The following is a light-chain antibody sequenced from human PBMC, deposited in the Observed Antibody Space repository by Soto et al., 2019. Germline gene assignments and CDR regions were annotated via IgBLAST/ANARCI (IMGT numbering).Light chain of an antibody. CDR3: QQYGSSPPWT. CDR1: QTVRNNY. J-gene: IGKJ1*01. V-gene: IGKV3-20*01. Sequence: EIVLTQSPGTLSLSPGERATLSCRASQTVRNNYLAWYQQKPGQAPRLLIYDASSRATGIPDRFSGSGSGTDFTLTISRLEPEDFAVYYCQQYGSSPPWTFGQGTKVDIX. CDR2: DAS.